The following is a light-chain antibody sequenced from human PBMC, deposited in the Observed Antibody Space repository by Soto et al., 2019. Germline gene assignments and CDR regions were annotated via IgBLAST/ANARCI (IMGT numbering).Light chain of an antibody. J-gene: IGKJ5*01. Sequence: ESLMPQSPATLSVSPGARATLFCRASQSVRNNLAWYQQKPGQAPRLLIYGASTRATGIPARFSGSGSGTEFTLTISSLQSEDFAVYYCQQYNNWPPITFGQGTRLEIK. CDR3: QQYNNWPPIT. V-gene: IGKV3-15*01. CDR1: QSVRNN. CDR2: GAS.